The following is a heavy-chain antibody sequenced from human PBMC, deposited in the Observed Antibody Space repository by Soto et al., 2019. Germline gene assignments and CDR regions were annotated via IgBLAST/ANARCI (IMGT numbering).Heavy chain of an antibody. D-gene: IGHD4-17*01. CDR1: GFTFSSYG. J-gene: IGHJ4*02. Sequence: QVQLVESGGGVVQPGRSLRLSCAASGFTFSSYGMHWVRQAPGKGLEWVAIISFDENQKYYADSVKPRFTISRDNSRNTLYLQMNSLRAEDTALYYCAKDRRDGEYNSVYDFWGQGTLVTVSS. V-gene: IGHV3-30*18. CDR3: AKDRRDGEYNSVYDF. CDR2: ISFDENQK.